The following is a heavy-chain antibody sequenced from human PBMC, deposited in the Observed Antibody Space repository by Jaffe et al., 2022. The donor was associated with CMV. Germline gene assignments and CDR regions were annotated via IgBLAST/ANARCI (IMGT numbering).Heavy chain of an antibody. D-gene: IGHD6-13*01. CDR3: VKSIRDAAPGPSDY. J-gene: IGHJ4*02. V-gene: IGHV3-64D*06. CDR1: GFNFSSYA. CDR2: ITPSGGMT. Sequence: EVQLVESGGDLVQPGGSLRLSCSASGFNFSSYAMHWVRQAPGKGLQSLSSITPSGGMTYYADSVKGRFTISRDNSKSTLFLQMTSLRTEDTAMYYCVKSIRDAAPGPSDYWGQGTLVTVSS.